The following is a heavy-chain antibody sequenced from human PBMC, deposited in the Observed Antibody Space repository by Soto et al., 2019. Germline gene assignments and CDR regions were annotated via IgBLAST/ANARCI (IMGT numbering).Heavy chain of an antibody. V-gene: IGHV1-24*01. CDR1: GYTLTELS. Sequence: KVSCKVSGYTLTELSMHWVLQAPGKGLEWMGGFDPEDGETIYAQKFQGRVTMTEDTSTDTAYMELSSLRSEDTAVYYCATVGRYDFWSGSYDYWGQGTLVTVSS. J-gene: IGHJ4*02. CDR3: ATVGRYDFWSGSYDY. D-gene: IGHD3-3*01. CDR2: FDPEDGET.